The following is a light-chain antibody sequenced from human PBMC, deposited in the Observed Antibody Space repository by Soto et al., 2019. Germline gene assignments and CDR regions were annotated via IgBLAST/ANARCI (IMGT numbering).Light chain of an antibody. CDR2: DVT. Sequence: QSALTQPASVSGSPGQSITISCTGTSSDVGAYNFVSWYQQHPGKARKLMIYDVTNRPSGVSSRFSGSKSGNTASLAISGLQAEDEADYYCSSYTTSNTLVFGGGTKVTVL. J-gene: IGLJ2*01. CDR3: SSYTTSNTLV. V-gene: IGLV2-14*03. CDR1: SSDVGAYNF.